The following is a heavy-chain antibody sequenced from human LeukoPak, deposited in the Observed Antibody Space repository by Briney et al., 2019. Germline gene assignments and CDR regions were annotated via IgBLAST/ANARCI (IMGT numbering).Heavy chain of an antibody. CDR1: GDSISNSDYY. V-gene: IGHV4-39*01. Sequence: PSETLSLTYAVSGDSISNSDYYWGWIRQSPGKGLEWITLINYSGHTFYNPSLRSRVTISVDMPKNQFSLNLNSVTAADTAVYYCARRRKDLNWFDPWGQGTLVTVSS. J-gene: IGHJ5*02. CDR2: INYSGHT. CDR3: ARRRKDLNWFDP.